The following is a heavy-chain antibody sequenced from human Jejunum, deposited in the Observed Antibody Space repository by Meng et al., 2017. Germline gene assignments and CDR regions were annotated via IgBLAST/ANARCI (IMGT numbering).Heavy chain of an antibody. D-gene: IGHD3-22*01. CDR3: ARGDDSSGYGDS. V-gene: IGHV4-59*01. CDR1: GDSISAYY. Sequence: SETLSLTCAVSGDSISAYYWSWIRQPPGKGLEWIGFIHYTGTTNYNPSLNSRVTISVDPSKNEFSLRMTSVTAADTAVYYCARGDDSSGYGDSWGQGTLVTVSS. CDR2: IHYTGTT. J-gene: IGHJ4*02.